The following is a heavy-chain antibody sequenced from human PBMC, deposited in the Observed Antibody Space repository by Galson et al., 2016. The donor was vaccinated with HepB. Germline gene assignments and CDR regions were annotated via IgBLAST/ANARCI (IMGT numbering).Heavy chain of an antibody. CDR2: MNPNSGNT. CDR1: RYSFTNYQ. CDR3: ARGVVCYGDRCTYTGMDV. V-gene: IGHV1-8*02. Sequence: SVKVSCKGSRYSFTNYQINWVRQATGQGPEWLGWMNPNSGNTLYAQKFWGRVTMTSDTSISTAYMELSSLTSEDTAIYYCARGVVCYGDRCTYTGMDVWGQGTTVTVSS. D-gene: IGHD2-21*02. J-gene: IGHJ6*02.